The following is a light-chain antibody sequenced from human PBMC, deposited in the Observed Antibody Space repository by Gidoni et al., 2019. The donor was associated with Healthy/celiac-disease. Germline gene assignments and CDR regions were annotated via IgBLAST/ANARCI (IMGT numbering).Light chain of an antibody. J-gene: IGLJ3*02. CDR2: DDS. Sequence: SYVLTQPPSVSVAPGQTARITCGGNNIGSKSVHWYQQKPGQAPVLVVYDDSDRPPGIPGRFSGSNSGNTATLTISRVEAGDEADYGCQVWDSSSDHLWVFGGGTKLTVL. CDR1: NIGSKS. CDR3: QVWDSSSDHLWV. V-gene: IGLV3-21*02.